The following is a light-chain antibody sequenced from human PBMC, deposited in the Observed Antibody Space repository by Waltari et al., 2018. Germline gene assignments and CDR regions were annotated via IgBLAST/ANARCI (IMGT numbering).Light chain of an antibody. CDR2: DVS. V-gene: IGLV2-23*02. CDR3: CAYASSSVPYV. J-gene: IGLJ1*01. Sequence: QPALAQPASVSGSPGQSITIPCTGTSSDVGTYNVVSWYQQHSGKAPNVLLFDVSKRPSGVSNRFSGSTSGNTASLTISGLQTDDEADYYCCAYASSSVPYVFGSGTKVTVL. CDR1: SSDVGTYNV.